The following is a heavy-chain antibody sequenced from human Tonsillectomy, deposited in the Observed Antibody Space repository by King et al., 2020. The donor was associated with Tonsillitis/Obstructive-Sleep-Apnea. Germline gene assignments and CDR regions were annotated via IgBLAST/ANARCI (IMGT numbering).Heavy chain of an antibody. Sequence: QLVQSGAEVKKPGASVKVSCKASGYTFTSYYMNWVRQAPGQGLEWMGIINPSGGSTSYAQKFQGRVTMTRDTSTSTVYMELSSLRSEDTAVYYCARVAGKHDAFDIWGQGTMVTVSS. CDR2: INPSGGST. J-gene: IGHJ3*02. D-gene: IGHD6-25*01. CDR3: ARVAGKHDAFDI. V-gene: IGHV1-46*01. CDR1: GYTFTSYY.